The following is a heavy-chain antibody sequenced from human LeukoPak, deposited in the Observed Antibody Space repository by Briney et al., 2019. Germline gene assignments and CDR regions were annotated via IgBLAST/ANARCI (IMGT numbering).Heavy chain of an antibody. CDR2: IYYSGST. CDR1: GGSISSSSYY. V-gene: IGHV4-39*01. Sequence: SETLSLTCTVSGGSISSSSYYWGWLRQPPGMGLEWIGSIYYSGSTYYNPSLKSRVTISVDTSKNQFSLKLSSVTAADTAVYYCATMTYYYDSCGYQTYYWGQGTLVTVSS. J-gene: IGHJ4*02. CDR3: ATMTYYYDSCGYQTYY. D-gene: IGHD3-22*01.